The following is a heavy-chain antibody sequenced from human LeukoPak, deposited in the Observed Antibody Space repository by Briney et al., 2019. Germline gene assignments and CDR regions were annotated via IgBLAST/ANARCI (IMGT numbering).Heavy chain of an antibody. CDR3: ATSRLYDGYNGGFDY. Sequence: ASVKVSCKASGYTFTSYAMNWVRQAPGQGLEWMGWINTTTGNPTYAQGFTGRFVFSLDTSVSTAYLQISSLKAEDTAVYYCATSRLYDGYNGGFDYWGQGTLVTVSS. CDR2: INTTTGNP. CDR1: GYTFTSYA. V-gene: IGHV7-4-1*02. J-gene: IGHJ4*02. D-gene: IGHD5-24*01.